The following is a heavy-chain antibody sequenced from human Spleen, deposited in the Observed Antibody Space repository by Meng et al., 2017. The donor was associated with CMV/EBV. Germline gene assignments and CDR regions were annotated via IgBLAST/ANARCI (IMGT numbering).Heavy chain of an antibody. V-gene: IGHV3-74*03. CDR1: GFTLRSYW. CDR2: ISSDGSST. CDR3: ARDRLSPFYDSGSGAHATTHGVDV. J-gene: IGHJ6*02. Sequence: GGSLRLSCAASGFTLRSYWMHWVRQIPGKGLVWVSRISSDGSSTTYADSVKGRFTISRDNTKNTVHLQMNSLRVEDTAIYYCARDRLSPFYDSGSGAHATTHGVDVWGQGTTDTVSS. D-gene: IGHD3-3*01.